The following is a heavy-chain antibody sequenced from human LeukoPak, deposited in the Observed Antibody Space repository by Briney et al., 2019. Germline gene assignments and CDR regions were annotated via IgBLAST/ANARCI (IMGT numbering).Heavy chain of an antibody. V-gene: IGHV4-38-2*02. J-gene: IGHJ4*02. CDR1: GYSISSGYY. CDR2: MYHSGSA. D-gene: IGHD1-7*01. Sequence: SETLSLTCTVSGYSISSGYYWGWIRQPPGKGLEWIGSMYHSGSAYYNPSLKSRVTISVDTSKNQFSLKLSSVTAADTAVYYCTRQGSLGTSGYDYWGQGTLVTVSS. CDR3: TRQGSLGTSGYDY.